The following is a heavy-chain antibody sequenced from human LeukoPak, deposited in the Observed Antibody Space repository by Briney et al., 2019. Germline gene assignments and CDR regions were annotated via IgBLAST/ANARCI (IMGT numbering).Heavy chain of an antibody. J-gene: IGHJ6*03. CDR1: GYTFTSYE. CDR3: ARGQKEYCSSTSCYLGRPRGGRYYYMDV. Sequence: GASVKVSCMASGYTFTSYEINWVRQATRQGLEWMGWMNPNRGNTGYAQIFQGRVTMTRNTSISTAYMELSSLRSEDTAVYYCARGQKEYCSSTSCYLGRPRGGRYYYMDVWGKGTTVTVSS. D-gene: IGHD2-2*01. V-gene: IGHV1-8*01. CDR2: MNPNRGNT.